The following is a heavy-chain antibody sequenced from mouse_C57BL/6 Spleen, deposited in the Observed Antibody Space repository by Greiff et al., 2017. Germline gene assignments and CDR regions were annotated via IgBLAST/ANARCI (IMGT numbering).Heavy chain of an antibody. CDR3: AREDKKNAMDY. V-gene: IGHV5-4*01. Sequence: EVKLQESGGGLVKPGGSLKLSCAASGFTFSSYAMSWVRQTPEKRLEWVATISDGGSYTYYPDNVKGRFTISRDNAKNNLYLQRSHLKSGDTAMYYCAREDKKNAMDYWGQGTSVTVSS. J-gene: IGHJ4*01. CDR2: ISDGGSYT. CDR1: GFTFSSYA.